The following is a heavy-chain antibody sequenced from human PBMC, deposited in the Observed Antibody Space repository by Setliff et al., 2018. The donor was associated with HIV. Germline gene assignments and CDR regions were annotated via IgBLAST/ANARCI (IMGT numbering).Heavy chain of an antibody. CDR1: GGSIRTGGYY. CDR2: IYVHGSA. Sequence: PSETLSLTCSVSGGSIRTGGYYWSWIRQSPGKGLEWIGHIYVHGSALYNPSLKSRVTMSVDTSKNQFSLEMISVTAADTAVYYCATGGASSIPLGPWGQGTLVTVSS. J-gene: IGHJ5*02. D-gene: IGHD2-21*01. CDR3: ATGGASSIPLGP. V-gene: IGHV4-61*08.